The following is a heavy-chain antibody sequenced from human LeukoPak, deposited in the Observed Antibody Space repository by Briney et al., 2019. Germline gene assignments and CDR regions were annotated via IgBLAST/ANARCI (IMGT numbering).Heavy chain of an antibody. CDR2: VYYSGST. Sequence: PSETLSLTCTVSGGSISTSSYYWGWIRQPPGKGLEWIGSVYYSGSTYYNPSLKSRVTISVDTSKNQFSLQLSSVTAADTAVYYCAGHNSGYYFYDYWSQGTLVTVSS. CDR3: AGHNSGYYFYDY. V-gene: IGHV4-39*01. CDR1: GGSISTSSYY. D-gene: IGHD3-22*01. J-gene: IGHJ4*02.